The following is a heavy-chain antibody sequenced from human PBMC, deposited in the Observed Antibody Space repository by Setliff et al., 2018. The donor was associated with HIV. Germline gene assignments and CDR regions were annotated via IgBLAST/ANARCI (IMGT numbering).Heavy chain of an antibody. Sequence: LRLSCAASGFTFSTYWMTWVRQAPGKGLEWVANIKQDGSLMYYVDSVRGRFTISRDNAKKTLYLQMNSLRAEDTAVYFCARDQDYAHGSDSYYDYWGRGTLVTVSS. J-gene: IGHJ4*02. CDR3: ARDQDYAHGSDSYYDY. D-gene: IGHD2-21*01. CDR2: IKQDGSLM. V-gene: IGHV3-7*03. CDR1: GFTFSTYW.